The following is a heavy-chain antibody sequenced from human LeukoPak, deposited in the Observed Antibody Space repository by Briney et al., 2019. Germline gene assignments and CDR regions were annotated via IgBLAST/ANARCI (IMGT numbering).Heavy chain of an antibody. Sequence: SETLSLTCAVYGGSFSGYYWSWIRQPPGKGLEWIGEINHSGSSNYNPSLKSRVTISVDTSRKWFSLRLSSVTAADTAVYYCVRDEVVVTGTHISIWFDPWGQGTLVTVSS. CDR3: VRDEVVVTGTHISIWFDP. J-gene: IGHJ5*02. CDR1: GGSFSGYY. V-gene: IGHV4-34*01. CDR2: INHSGSS. D-gene: IGHD2-21*02.